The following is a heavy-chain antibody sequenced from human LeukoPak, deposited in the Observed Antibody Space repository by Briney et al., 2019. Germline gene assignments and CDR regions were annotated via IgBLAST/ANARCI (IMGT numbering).Heavy chain of an antibody. Sequence: SETLSLTCTVSGGSVSSGSYYWSWTRQPPGKGLEWIGEINHSGSTNYNPSLKSRVTISVDTSKNQFSLKLSSVTAADTAVYYCARGASHKSWGQGTLVTVSS. V-gene: IGHV4-61*01. CDR3: ARGASHKS. CDR2: INHSGST. J-gene: IGHJ4*02. CDR1: GGSVSSGSYY.